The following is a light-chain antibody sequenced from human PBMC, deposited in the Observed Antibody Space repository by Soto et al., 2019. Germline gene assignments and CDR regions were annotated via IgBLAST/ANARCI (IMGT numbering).Light chain of an antibody. Sequence: DIQMTQSPSSLSASVGDRVTITCRASQSIINYLNWYQQKPGKAPKLLIYTASALQSGVPSRFSASGPGPDSLLTISGLLPEDLATYSGKRSYIIPSPFGPGTKV. CDR2: TAS. V-gene: IGKV1-39*01. CDR1: QSIINY. CDR3: KRSYIIPSP. J-gene: IGKJ3*01.